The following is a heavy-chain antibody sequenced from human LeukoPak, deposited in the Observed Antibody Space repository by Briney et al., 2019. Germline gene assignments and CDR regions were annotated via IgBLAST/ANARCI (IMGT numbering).Heavy chain of an antibody. D-gene: IGHD3-3*02. V-gene: IGHV3-23*01. CDR1: GFTFSSYA. J-gene: IGHJ4*02. CDR2: VSGSGGST. Sequence: PGGSLRLSCAASGFTFSSYAMSWVRQAPGKGLEWVSGVSGSGGSTYYADSVKGRFTISRDNAKNSLYLQMNSLRAEDTAVYYCARRLALTGTAGYWGQGTLVTVSS. CDR3: ARRLALTGTAGY.